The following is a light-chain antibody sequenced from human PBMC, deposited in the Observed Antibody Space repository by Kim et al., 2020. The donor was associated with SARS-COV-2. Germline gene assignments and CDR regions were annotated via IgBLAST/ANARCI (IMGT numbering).Light chain of an antibody. J-gene: IGLJ2*01. V-gene: IGLV2-8*01. Sequence: QSALTQPPSASGSPGQSVTIPCTGTSSDVGGYNYVSWYQQHQGKALKLMIYEVSKRPSGVPDRFSGSKSGNTASLTVSGLQTEDEANYYCSSYAGSSNLVFGGGTTLTVL. CDR2: EVS. CDR1: SSDVGGYNY. CDR3: SSYAGSSNLV.